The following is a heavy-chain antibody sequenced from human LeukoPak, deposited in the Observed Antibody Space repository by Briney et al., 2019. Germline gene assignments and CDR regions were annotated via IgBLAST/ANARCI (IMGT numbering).Heavy chain of an antibody. V-gene: IGHV3-7*04. CDR2: IKHDGSEA. CDR1: EFTFNRYW. CDR3: TRDALFGSGRTHLDF. J-gene: IGHJ4*02. Sequence: PGGSLRLSCAASEFTFNRYWMSWVRHAPGKGLEWVANIKHDGSEAHYVDSVKDRFTISRDNAKNSLSLQMNSLNVDDTGVYFCTRDALFGSGRTHLDFWSQGTLVSVSS. D-gene: IGHD3-10*01.